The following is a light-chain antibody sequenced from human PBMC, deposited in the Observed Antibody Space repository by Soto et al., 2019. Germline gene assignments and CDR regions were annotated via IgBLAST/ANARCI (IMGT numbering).Light chain of an antibody. CDR3: SSYTSSSTLEV. CDR2: EVS. V-gene: IGLV2-14*01. J-gene: IGLJ1*01. Sequence: QSALTQPASVSGSPGQSITIYCTGTSSDVGGYNYVSWYQQHPGKAPKLMIYEVSNRPSGVSNRCSGSKSGNTASLTISGLQAEDEADYYCSSYTSSSTLEVFGTGTKLTVL. CDR1: SSDVGGYNY.